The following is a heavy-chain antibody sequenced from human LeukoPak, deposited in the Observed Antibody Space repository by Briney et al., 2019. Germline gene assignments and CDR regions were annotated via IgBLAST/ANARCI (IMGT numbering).Heavy chain of an antibody. Sequence: SETLSLTCTVSGGSISSGDYYWSWIRQPPGKGLECIGSIYYSGSTYYNPSLKSRVTISLDTSKNQFSLKLSSVTAADTAVYYCARHKQSGTYYDAFDIWGQGTMVTVSS. CDR1: GGSISSGDYY. V-gene: IGHV4-39*01. D-gene: IGHD1-26*01. CDR3: ARHKQSGTYYDAFDI. CDR2: IYYSGST. J-gene: IGHJ3*02.